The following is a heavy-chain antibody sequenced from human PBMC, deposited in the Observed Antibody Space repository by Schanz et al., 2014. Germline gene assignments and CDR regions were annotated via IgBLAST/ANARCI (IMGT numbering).Heavy chain of an antibody. CDR3: AKDAENTAMITDYFDY. J-gene: IGHJ4*02. D-gene: IGHD5-18*01. V-gene: IGHV3-23*01. CDR1: GFSLDIFA. Sequence: EVHLLESGGGLVEPGGSLRLSCATSGFSLDIFAVSWVRQAPGKGLEWVSSFNDGGVNKYYADSVKGRFTISSDNSKSTLYLQMSSLRAEDTAVYYCAKDAENTAMITDYFDYWGQGTLVTVSS. CDR2: FNDGGVNK.